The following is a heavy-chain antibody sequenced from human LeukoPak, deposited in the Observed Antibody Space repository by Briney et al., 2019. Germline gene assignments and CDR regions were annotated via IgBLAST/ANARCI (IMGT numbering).Heavy chain of an antibody. J-gene: IGHJ4*02. CDR2: IYYSGST. D-gene: IGHD1-26*01. CDR1: GGSISSYY. CDR3: ARVPNSGSFFFDY. Sequence: SETLSLTCTVSGGSISSYYWSWIRQPPGKGLEWIGCIYYSGSTNYNPSLKSRVTISVDTSKNQFSLKLSSVTAADTAVYYCARVPNSGSFFFDYWGQGTLVTVSS. V-gene: IGHV4-59*01.